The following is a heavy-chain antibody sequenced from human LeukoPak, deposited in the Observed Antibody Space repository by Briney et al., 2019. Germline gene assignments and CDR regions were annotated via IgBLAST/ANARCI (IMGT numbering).Heavy chain of an antibody. CDR1: GFTFTNYA. Sequence: GGSLRLSCAASGFTFTNYAMTWVRQAPGRGLEWVSTISRTGGSAYYADSVKGRFTISRDTASDTVSLQMNSLRAEDTAVYYCARDVEVCRIGACYWTTFDCWGQGTLVTVSS. J-gene: IGHJ4*02. V-gene: IGHV3-23*01. CDR2: ISRTGGSA. CDR3: ARDVEVCRIGACYWTTFDC. D-gene: IGHD2-21*02.